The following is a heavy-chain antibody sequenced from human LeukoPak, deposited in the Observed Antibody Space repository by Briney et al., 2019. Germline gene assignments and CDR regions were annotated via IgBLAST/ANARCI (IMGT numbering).Heavy chain of an antibody. D-gene: IGHD2-2*01. V-gene: IGHV3-30*04. CDR2: ISYDGSNK. J-gene: IGHJ4*02. Sequence: PGGSLRLSCAASGFTFSSYAMYWVRQAPGKGLEWVAVISYDGSNKYYADSVKGRFTISRDNSKNTPYLQMNSLRAEDTAVYYCAPPAAMVDYWGQGTLVTVSS. CDR1: GFTFSSYA. CDR3: APPAAMVDY.